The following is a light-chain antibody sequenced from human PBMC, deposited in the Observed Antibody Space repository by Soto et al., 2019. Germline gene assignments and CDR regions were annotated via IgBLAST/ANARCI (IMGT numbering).Light chain of an antibody. Sequence: DIQMTQSPSSLSASVGDRVTITCQASQGISNFLNWYQQKPGKAPKLLIYVASNLETGVPARFSGSGSGTDFTFTISSLQAEDIATYYCQQYHSLPPTFGGGTKVEIK. J-gene: IGKJ4*01. CDR1: QGISNF. CDR3: QQYHSLPPT. V-gene: IGKV1-33*01. CDR2: VAS.